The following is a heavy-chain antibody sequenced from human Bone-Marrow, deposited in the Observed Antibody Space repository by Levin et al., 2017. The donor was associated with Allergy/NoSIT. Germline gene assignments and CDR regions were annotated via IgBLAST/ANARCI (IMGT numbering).Heavy chain of an antibody. V-gene: IGHV3-53*01. Sequence: GGSLRLSCAASGFSVSSNYMTWVRRAPGRGLEWVSVIYSGGSTYYADSVKGRFSISRDSSNNTLYLQMNSLRADDTAVYFCAGDNSGWYFDYWGQGTLVTVSS. CDR2: IYSGGST. CDR3: AGDNSGWYFDY. D-gene: IGHD6-19*01. J-gene: IGHJ4*02. CDR1: GFSVSSNY.